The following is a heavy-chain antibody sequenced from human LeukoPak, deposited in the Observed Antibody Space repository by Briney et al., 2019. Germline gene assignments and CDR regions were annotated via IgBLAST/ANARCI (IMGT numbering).Heavy chain of an antibody. CDR1: GFTLSSYW. D-gene: IGHD6-25*01. CDR3: ARPPLYDYYMDV. CDR2: INNDGSST. J-gene: IGHJ6*03. Sequence: GGSLRLSCAASGFTLSSYWMHWVRQAPGKGLVWVSRINNDGSSTTCADSVKGRFTISRDNAKNTLSLQMNSLRAEDTAVYYCARPPLYDYYMDVWGKGTTVTVSS. V-gene: IGHV3-74*01.